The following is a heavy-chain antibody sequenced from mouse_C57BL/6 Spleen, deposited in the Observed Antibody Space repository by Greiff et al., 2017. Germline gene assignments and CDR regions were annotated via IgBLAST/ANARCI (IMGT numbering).Heavy chain of an antibody. Sequence: ESGAELVKPGASVKMSCKASGYTFTTYPIEWMKQNHGKSLEWIGNFHPYNDDTKYNEKFKGKATLTVEKSSSTVYLELSRLTSDDSAVYYCARRAYDGYYVPYFDYWGQGTTLTVSS. J-gene: IGHJ2*01. CDR2: FHPYNDDT. CDR3: ARRAYDGYYVPYFDY. V-gene: IGHV1-47*01. D-gene: IGHD2-3*01. CDR1: GYTFTTYP.